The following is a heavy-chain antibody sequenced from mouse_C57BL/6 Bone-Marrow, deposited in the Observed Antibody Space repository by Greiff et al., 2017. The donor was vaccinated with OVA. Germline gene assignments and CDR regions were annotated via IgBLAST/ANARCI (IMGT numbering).Heavy chain of an antibody. CDR2: IHPNSGST. V-gene: IGHV1-64*01. CDR1: GYTFTSYW. D-gene: IGHD2-4*01. CDR3: ANYDYDAPFAY. Sequence: VQLQQPGAELVKPGASVKLSCKASGYTFTSYWMHWVKQRPGQGLEWIGMIHPNSGSTNYNEKFKSKATLTVDKSSSTAYMQLSSLTSEDSAVYYCANYDYDAPFAYWGQGTLVTVSA. J-gene: IGHJ3*01.